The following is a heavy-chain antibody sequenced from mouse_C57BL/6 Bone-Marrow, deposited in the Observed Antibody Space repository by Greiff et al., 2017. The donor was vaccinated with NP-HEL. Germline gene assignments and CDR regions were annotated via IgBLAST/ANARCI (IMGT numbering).Heavy chain of an antibody. CDR1: GYAFSSSW. J-gene: IGHJ1*03. Sequence: VQLQQSGPELVKPGASVKISCKASGYAFSSSWMNWVKQRPGKGLEWIGRIYPGDGDTNYNGKFKGKATLTADKSSSTAYMQLSSLTSEDSAVYFCASSGGSSYWYFDVWGTGTTVTVSS. CDR2: IYPGDGDT. D-gene: IGHD1-1*01. V-gene: IGHV1-82*01. CDR3: ASSGGSSYWYFDV.